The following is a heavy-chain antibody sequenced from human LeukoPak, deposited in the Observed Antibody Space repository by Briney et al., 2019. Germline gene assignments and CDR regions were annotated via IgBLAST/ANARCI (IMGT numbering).Heavy chain of an antibody. V-gene: IGHV3-30*02. D-gene: IGHD3-22*01. J-gene: IGHJ4*02. Sequence: QPGGSLRLSCAASGFTFSNYGMFWVRQAPGKGLDWVSFIRFDGGHKYYADSVKGRFTISRDNAKNTLYLQMNSLRAEDTAVYYCARVGYYEYDYWGQGTLVTVSS. CDR2: IRFDGGHK. CDR3: ARVGYYEYDY. CDR1: GFTFSNYG.